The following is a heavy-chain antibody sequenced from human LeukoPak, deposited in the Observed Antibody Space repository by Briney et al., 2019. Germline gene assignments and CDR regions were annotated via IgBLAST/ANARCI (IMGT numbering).Heavy chain of an antibody. CDR3: ARARWTSTVTTYYLDY. D-gene: IGHD4-17*01. J-gene: IGHJ4*02. Sequence: GASVKVSCKPSGYTFTDYAVQWVRQAPGQRLEWMGWINAGNGKTKYSQKFQDRVTITRDTSATTAYLDLNSLRSEDTAVYYCARARWTSTVTTYYLDYWGQGTLVTVSS. CDR1: GYTFTDYA. V-gene: IGHV1-3*01. CDR2: INAGNGKT.